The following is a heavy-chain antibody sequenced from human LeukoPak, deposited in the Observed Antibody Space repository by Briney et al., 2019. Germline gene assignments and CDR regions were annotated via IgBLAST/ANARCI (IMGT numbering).Heavy chain of an antibody. V-gene: IGHV4-61*02. CDR1: GGSISSGSYY. CDR2: IYTSGST. Sequence: SPSETLSLTCTVSGGSISSGSYYWSWIRQPAGKGLEWIGRIYTSGSTNYNPSLKSRVTISVDTSKNQFSLKLSSVTAADTAVYYCAAAYMDVWGKGTTVTISS. J-gene: IGHJ6*03. CDR3: AAAYMDV.